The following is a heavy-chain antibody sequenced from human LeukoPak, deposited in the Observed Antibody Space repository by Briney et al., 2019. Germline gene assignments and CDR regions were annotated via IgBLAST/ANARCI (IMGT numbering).Heavy chain of an antibody. CDR2: IYYSGST. Sequence: TSETLSLTCTVSGGSISSSSYYWSWIRQPPGKGLEWIGYIYYSGSTNYNPSLKSRVTISVDTSKNQFSLKLSSVTAADTAVYYCARGVRSAYYYGSGAIWGQGTLVTVSS. CDR1: GGSISSSSYY. V-gene: IGHV4-61*01. J-gene: IGHJ4*02. CDR3: ARGVRSAYYYGSGAI. D-gene: IGHD3-10*01.